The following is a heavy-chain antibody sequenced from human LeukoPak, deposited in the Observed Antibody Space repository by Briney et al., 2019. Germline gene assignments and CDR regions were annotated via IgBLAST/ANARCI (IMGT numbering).Heavy chain of an antibody. D-gene: IGHD3-22*01. CDR3: AKGRYYYDSSGYPSSLFDY. CDR1: GFTFSSYW. J-gene: IGHJ4*02. V-gene: IGHV3-74*01. Sequence: GGSLRLSCAASGFTFSSYWMHWVRQAPGKGLVWVSRINSDGSSTSYADSVKGRFTISRDNAKNTLYLQMNSLRAEDTAVYYCAKGRYYYDSSGYPSSLFDYWGQGTLVTVSS. CDR2: INSDGSST.